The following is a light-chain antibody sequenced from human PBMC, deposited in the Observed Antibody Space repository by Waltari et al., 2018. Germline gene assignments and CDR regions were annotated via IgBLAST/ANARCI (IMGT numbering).Light chain of an antibody. CDR3: SSYTSISTRVV. V-gene: IGLV2-14*01. CDR1: SSDVGGYNY. J-gene: IGLJ2*01. Sequence: QSALTQPASVSGSPGQSITLSSTGTSSDVGGYNYVSWYQQHPGKAPKLMSYEVSNPPAGVSIRFSGSKSGTAASLTSSALQAEDEAYYYCSSYTSISTRVVFGGGTKLTVL. CDR2: EVS.